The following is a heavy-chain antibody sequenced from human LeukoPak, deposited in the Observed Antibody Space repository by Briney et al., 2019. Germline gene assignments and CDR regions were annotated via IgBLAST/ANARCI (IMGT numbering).Heavy chain of an antibody. CDR2: IYYSGST. J-gene: IGHJ6*03. Sequence: PSETLSLTCTVSGGSISSSSYYWGWIRQPPGKGLEWIGSIYYSGSTYYNPSLKSRVTISVDTSKNQFSLKLSSVTAADTAVYYCARDCHNPKGLSYYMDVWGKGTTVTVSS. D-gene: IGHD1-1*01. CDR1: GGSISSSSYY. CDR3: ARDCHNPKGLSYYMDV. V-gene: IGHV4-39*07.